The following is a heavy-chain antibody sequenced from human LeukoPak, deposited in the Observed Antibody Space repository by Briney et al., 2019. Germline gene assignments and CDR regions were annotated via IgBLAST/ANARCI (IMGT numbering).Heavy chain of an antibody. V-gene: IGHV3-49*04. CDR1: GFTFGDYA. Sequence: PGGSLRLSCTASGFTFGDYAMSWVRQAPGKGLEWVGFIRSKAYGGTTEYAASVKGRFTISRDDSRSIGYLQMSSLKTEDTAVYYCTRARASYYFDYWGQGTLVTVSS. CDR2: IRSKAYGGTT. CDR3: TRARASYYFDY. J-gene: IGHJ4*02. D-gene: IGHD3-10*01.